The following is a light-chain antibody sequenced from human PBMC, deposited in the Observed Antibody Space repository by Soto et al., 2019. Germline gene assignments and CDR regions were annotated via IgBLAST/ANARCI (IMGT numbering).Light chain of an antibody. CDR1: QSVSSSY. V-gene: IGKV3-20*01. CDR3: QHYGRSPRT. Sequence: EIVLTQSPGTLSLSPGERATLCCRASQSVSSSYLAWYQQKPGQAPRLLISGASSRATGNPDRFSGSGSGADFTRTISRLEPEDFAVYYCQHYGRSPRTFGQGTKLEIK. J-gene: IGKJ2*01. CDR2: GAS.